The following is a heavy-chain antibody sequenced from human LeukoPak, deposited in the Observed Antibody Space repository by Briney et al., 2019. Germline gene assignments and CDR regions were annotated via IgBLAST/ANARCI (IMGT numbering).Heavy chain of an antibody. CDR2: IKQDGSEK. D-gene: IGHD5-18*01. CDR1: EFTFSTYW. J-gene: IGHJ6*02. V-gene: IGHV3-7*01. CDR3: ARGEFAWIQGSYGMNV. Sequence: GGSLRLSCAASEFTFSTYWMTWVRQAPGKGLEWVANIKQDGSEKYYVDSAKGRFTISRDNAKNSMYLQMNSLRVEDTAVYYCARGEFAWIQGSYGMNVWGQGTTVTVSS.